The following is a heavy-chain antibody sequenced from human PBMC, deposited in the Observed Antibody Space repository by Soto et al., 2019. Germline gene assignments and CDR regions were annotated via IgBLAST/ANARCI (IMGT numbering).Heavy chain of an antibody. CDR2: IYNSGRT. J-gene: IGHJ4*02. D-gene: IGHD1-26*01. V-gene: IGHV4-61*01. CDR1: GGSVNSDYYY. CDR3: AREYSNSPEAFDI. Sequence: SETLSLTCTVSGGSVNSDYYYWTWIRQPPGKGLEWIGYIYNSGRTNYNPSLKSRVSISMDTSRNQFSLKLTSVTAEDTAVFYCAREYSNSPEAFDIWGQGSLVTVSS.